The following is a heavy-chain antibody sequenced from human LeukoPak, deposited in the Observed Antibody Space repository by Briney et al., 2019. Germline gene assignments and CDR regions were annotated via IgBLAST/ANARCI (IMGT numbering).Heavy chain of an antibody. CDR2: ISAYNGNT. J-gene: IGHJ4*02. Sequence: ASVKVSCKASGYTFTSYGMSWVRQAPGQGLEWMGWISAYNGNTNYAQKLQGRVTMTTDTSTSTAYTELRSLRSDDTAVYYCARAEIYCSGGSCYPVGADYWGQGTLVTVSS. V-gene: IGHV1-18*04. CDR1: GYTFTSYG. CDR3: ARAEIYCSGGSCYPVGADY. D-gene: IGHD2-15*01.